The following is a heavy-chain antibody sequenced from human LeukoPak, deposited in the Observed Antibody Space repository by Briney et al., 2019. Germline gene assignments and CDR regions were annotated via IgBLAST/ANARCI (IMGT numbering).Heavy chain of an antibody. CDR2: IKQDGSEK. V-gene: IGHV3-7*01. D-gene: IGHD3-3*01. CDR1: GFTFSSYW. J-gene: IGHJ4*02. Sequence: EGSLRLSCAASGFTFSSYWMSWVRQAPGKGLEWVANIKQDGSEKYYVDSVKGRFTISRDNAKNSLYLQMNSLRAEDTAVYYCARSPFGAYFDYWGQGTLVTVSS. CDR3: ARSPFGAYFDY.